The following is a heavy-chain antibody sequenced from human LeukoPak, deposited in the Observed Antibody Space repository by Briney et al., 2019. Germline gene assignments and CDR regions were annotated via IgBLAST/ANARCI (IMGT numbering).Heavy chain of an antibody. CDR3: ATLGRPAKNWFDP. V-gene: IGHV4-59*01. Sequence: SETLSLTCTVSGGSISSYYWSWIRQPPGKGLEWIGYIYYSGSTNYNPSLKGRVTISVDTSKNQFSLKLSSVTAADTAVYYCATLGRPAKNWFDPWGQGTLVTVSS. CDR2: IYYSGST. J-gene: IGHJ5*02. CDR1: GGSISSYY. D-gene: IGHD1-26*01.